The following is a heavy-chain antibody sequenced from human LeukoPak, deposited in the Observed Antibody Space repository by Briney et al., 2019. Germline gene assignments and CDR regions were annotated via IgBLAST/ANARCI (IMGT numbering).Heavy chain of an antibody. CDR2: IYYSGST. CDR1: GGSISSYY. V-gene: IGHV4-59*01. J-gene: IGHJ4*02. D-gene: IGHD3-10*01. Sequence: SETLSLTCTVSGGSISSYYWSWIRQPPGKGLEWIGYIYYSGSTNYNPSLKSRVTISVDASKNQFSLKLSSVTAADTAVYYCARVGTYGSGSYLSWLDYWGQGTLVTVSS. CDR3: ARVGTYGSGSYLSWLDY.